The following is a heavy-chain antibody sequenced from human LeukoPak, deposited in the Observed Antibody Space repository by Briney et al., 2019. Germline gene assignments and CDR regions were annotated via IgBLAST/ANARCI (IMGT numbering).Heavy chain of an antibody. CDR2: IWYDGTNK. V-gene: IGHV3-33*01. CDR1: GFTSSDYG. Sequence: GGSLRLSCAASGFTSSDYGMHWVRQAPGKGLEWVALIWYDGTNKYYADSMKGRFTISRDNSRNTLFLQMDSLRAEDTAVYFCARETVSSVTDSDGFDSWGQGTLVTVSS. D-gene: IGHD5-18*01. J-gene: IGHJ4*02. CDR3: ARETVSSVTDSDGFDS.